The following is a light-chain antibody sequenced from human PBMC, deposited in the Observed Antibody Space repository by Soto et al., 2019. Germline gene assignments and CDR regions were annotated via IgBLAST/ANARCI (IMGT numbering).Light chain of an antibody. CDR1: QSVSSSY. V-gene: IGKV3-20*01. CDR2: GAS. Sequence: EIVLTQSPGTLSWSPGERATLSCRASQSVSSSYLAWYQQKPGQAPRLLIYGASSRATGIPDRISGSGSGTDFTLTISRLEPEDFAVYFCQQYDSSLFAFGPGTKVNIK. CDR3: QQYDSSLFA. J-gene: IGKJ3*01.